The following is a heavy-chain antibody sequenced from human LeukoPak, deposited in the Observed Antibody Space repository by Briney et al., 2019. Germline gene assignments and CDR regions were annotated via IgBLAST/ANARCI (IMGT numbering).Heavy chain of an antibody. D-gene: IGHD3-9*01. CDR1: GYTFTSYY. J-gene: IGHJ5*02. CDR3: ARSPYYDILTGYSHNWFDP. CDR2: INPNSGGT. Sequence: ASVKVSCKASGYTFTSYYMHWVRQAPGQGLEWMGWINPNSGGTNYAQKFQGRVTMTRDTSISTAYMELSRLRSDDTAVYYCARSPYYDILTGYSHNWFDPWGQGTLVTVSS. V-gene: IGHV1-2*02.